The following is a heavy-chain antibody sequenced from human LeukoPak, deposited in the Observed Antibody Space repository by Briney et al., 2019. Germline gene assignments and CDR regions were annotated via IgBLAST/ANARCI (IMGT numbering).Heavy chain of an antibody. D-gene: IGHD3-16*01. V-gene: IGHV3-7*03. CDR2: INHNGNVN. Sequence: GGSLXLSCXASGXTFSSYWXNWARQAPGKGLEWLASINHNGNVNYYVDSVKGRFTISRDNAKNSLYLQMSNLRAEDTAVYFCARGGGLDVWGQGATVTVSS. CDR3: ARGGGLDV. CDR1: GXTFSSYW. J-gene: IGHJ6*02.